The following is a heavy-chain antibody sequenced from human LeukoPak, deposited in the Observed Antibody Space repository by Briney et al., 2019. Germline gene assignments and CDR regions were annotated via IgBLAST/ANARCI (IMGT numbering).Heavy chain of an antibody. J-gene: IGHJ4*02. D-gene: IGHD5-18*01. CDR1: GFTFSSYG. V-gene: IGHV3-33*06. CDR2: IWYDGSNK. Sequence: GRSLRLSCAASGFTFSSYGMHWVRQAAGKGLEWVAVIWYDGSNKYYADSVKGRFTISRDNSKNTLYLQMNSLRAEDTAVYYCAKERGGGGYSYGQHYFDYWGQGTLVTVSS. CDR3: AKERGGGGYSYGQHYFDY.